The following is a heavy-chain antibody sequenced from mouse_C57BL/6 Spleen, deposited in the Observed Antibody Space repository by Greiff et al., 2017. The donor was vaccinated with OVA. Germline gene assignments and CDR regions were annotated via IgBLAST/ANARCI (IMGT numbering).Heavy chain of an antibody. V-gene: IGHV3-6*01. Sequence: DVKLVESGPGLVKPSQSLSLTCSVTGYSITSGYYWNWIRQFPGNKLEWMGYISYDGSNNYNPSLKNRISITRDTSKNQFFLKLNSVTTEDTATYYCARAGNYYGQFAYWGQGTLVTVSA. CDR2: ISYDGSN. CDR3: ARAGNYYGQFAY. D-gene: IGHD1-1*01. J-gene: IGHJ3*01. CDR1: GYSITSGYY.